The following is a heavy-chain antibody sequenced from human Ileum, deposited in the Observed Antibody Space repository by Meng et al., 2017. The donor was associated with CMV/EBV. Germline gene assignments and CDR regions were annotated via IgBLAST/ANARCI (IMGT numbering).Heavy chain of an antibody. CDR2: ITNKADSYIT. Sequence: FSFSDHYMDWVRQSPGKGLEWVGRITNKADSYITIYAASAKGRFTISRDDLKNSVYLQMNSLNTEDTALYSCASAAYCGERCYLPYDYWGQGTLVTVSS. CDR3: ASAAYCGERCYLPYDY. D-gene: IGHD2-21*01. CDR1: FSFSDHY. V-gene: IGHV3-72*01. J-gene: IGHJ4*02.